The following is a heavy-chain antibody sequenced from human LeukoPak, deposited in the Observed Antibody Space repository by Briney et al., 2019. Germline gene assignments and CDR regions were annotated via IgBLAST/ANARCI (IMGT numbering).Heavy chain of an antibody. CDR2: IYPDDSDI. CDR1: GYTFTTYW. V-gene: IGHV5-51*01. Sequence: RLGESLKISCNTAGYTFTTYWIAWVRQMPGKGLEWMGIIYPDDSDIRYSPSFQGQVTISADKSISAAYLQWSSLKASDTAMYYCARQGRSVPAAANYWGQGTLVTVSS. J-gene: IGHJ4*02. CDR3: ARQGRSVPAAANY. D-gene: IGHD2-15*01.